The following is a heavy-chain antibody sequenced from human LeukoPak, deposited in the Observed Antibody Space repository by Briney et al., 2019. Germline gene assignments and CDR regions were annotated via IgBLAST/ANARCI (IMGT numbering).Heavy chain of an antibody. CDR1: GYTFTSYD. CDR3: ARDRIAAAGTPHWFDP. V-gene: IGHV1-69*06. CDR2: IIPIFGTA. Sequence: SVKVSCKASGYTFTSYDINWVRQATGQGLEWMGGIIPIFGTANYAQKFQGRVTITADKSTSTAYMELSSLRSEDTAVYYCARDRIAAAGTPHWFDPWGQGTLVTVSS. D-gene: IGHD6-13*01. J-gene: IGHJ5*02.